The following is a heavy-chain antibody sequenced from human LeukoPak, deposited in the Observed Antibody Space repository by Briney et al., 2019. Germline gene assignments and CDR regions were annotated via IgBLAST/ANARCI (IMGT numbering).Heavy chain of an antibody. J-gene: IGHJ3*02. D-gene: IGHD2-2*01. CDR3: ARTKLGYCSSTSCYPGRAFDI. Sequence: SETLSLTCAVYGGSFSGYYWSWIRQPPGKGLEWIGEINHSGSTNYNPSLKSRVTISVDTSKNQFSLKLSSVTAADTAVYYCARTKLGYCSSTSCYPGRAFDIWGQGTMVTVSS. CDR2: INHSGST. CDR1: GGSFSGYY. V-gene: IGHV4-34*01.